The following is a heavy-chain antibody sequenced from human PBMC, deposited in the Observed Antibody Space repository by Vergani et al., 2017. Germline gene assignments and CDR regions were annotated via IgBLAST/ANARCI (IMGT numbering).Heavy chain of an antibody. Sequence: QVQLEESGPGLVKPSETLSLTCTVSGGSFNTYYWSWIRQSPGKGLEWIGYIYSTGSTNYNPSLHSRVTMSVDTSKNQFSLKLRSVTAADTAVYFCARVMYRDEASTGYRLEGMDIWGQGTTVTISS. V-gene: IGHV4-59*13. D-gene: IGHD3-9*01. J-gene: IGHJ6*02. CDR3: ARVMYRDEASTGYRLEGMDI. CDR2: IYSTGST. CDR1: GGSFNTYY.